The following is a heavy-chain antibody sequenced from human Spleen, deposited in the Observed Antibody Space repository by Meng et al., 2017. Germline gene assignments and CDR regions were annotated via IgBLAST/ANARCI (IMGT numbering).Heavy chain of an antibody. CDR2: INHSGGT. J-gene: IGHJ4*02. CDR1: GGSFSDYY. V-gene: IGHV4-34*01. D-gene: IGHD4-11*01. CDR3: ARGPTTMAHDFDY. Sequence: LQQWGAGLFKPSGPLSPTCVVSGGSFSDYYWSWIRQPPGKGLEWIGEINHSGGTNYNPSLESRATISVDTSQNNLSLKLSSVTAADSAVYYCARGPTTMAHDFDYWGQGTLVTV.